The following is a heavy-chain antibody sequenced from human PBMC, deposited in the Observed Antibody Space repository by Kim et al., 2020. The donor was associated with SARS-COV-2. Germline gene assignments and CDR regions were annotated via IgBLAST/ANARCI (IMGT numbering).Heavy chain of an antibody. CDR1: GGSINRYY. J-gene: IGHJ4*02. D-gene: IGHD2-8*01. CDR3: ARGRWCDV. Sequence: SETLSLTCTVSGGSINRYYWSWIRQPPGKALEWIGYIYYSGNTNFSPSLKSRVTISVDTSKNQFSLKLTSVTAADTAAYYCARGRWCDVWGQGTLVTVSS. V-gene: IGHV4-59*01. CDR2: IYYSGNT.